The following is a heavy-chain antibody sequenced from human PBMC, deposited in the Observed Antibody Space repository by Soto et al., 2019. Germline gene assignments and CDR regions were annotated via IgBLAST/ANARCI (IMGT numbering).Heavy chain of an antibody. CDR3: ANGASSGWYGEYFQH. Sequence: LRLSCAASGLLFSNYSMNWVRQVPGKGLEWVSSISKSGTYIDYADSLKGRFTISRDNAKNSLFLQMNSPRAEDTAVYYCANGASSGWYGEYFQHWGQGALVTVSS. D-gene: IGHD6-19*01. V-gene: IGHV3-21*06. CDR2: ISKSGTYI. J-gene: IGHJ1*01. CDR1: GLLFSNYS.